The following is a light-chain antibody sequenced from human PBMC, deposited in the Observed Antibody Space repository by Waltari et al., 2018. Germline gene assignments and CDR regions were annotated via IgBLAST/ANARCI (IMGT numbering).Light chain of an antibody. J-gene: IGKJ5*01. CDR3: QQVNSFPLT. Sequence: DIQMTQSPSSVSASVGDRVTISCRASQGVDNRVAWYQQKPGKAPKVVIFSATSLQSGVPLRFSGSGYGTDFTLTISSLQPEDFAIYYCQQVNSFPLTFGQGTRLEIK. CDR2: SAT. CDR1: QGVDNR. V-gene: IGKV1-12*01.